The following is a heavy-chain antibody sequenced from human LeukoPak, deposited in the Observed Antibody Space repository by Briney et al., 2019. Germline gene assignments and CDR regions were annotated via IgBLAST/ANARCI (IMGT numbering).Heavy chain of an antibody. V-gene: IGHV4-39*01. J-gene: IGHJ3*02. D-gene: IGHD3-10*01. CDR3: ARQRILLWFGELPRGAFDI. CDR1: GGSISSYY. CDR2: IYYSGST. Sequence: SETQSLTCTVSGGSISSYYWSWLRQPPGKGLEWIGSIYYSGSTYYNPSLKSRVTISVDTSKNQFSLKLSSVTAADTAVYYCARQRILLWFGELPRGAFDIWGQGTMVTVSS.